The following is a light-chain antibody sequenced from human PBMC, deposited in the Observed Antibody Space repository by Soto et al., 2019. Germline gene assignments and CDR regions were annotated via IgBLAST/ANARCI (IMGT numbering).Light chain of an antibody. V-gene: IGLV2-14*01. Sequence: QSALTQPASVSGSPGQSITIYCTGTSSDVGGYNYVSWYQQHPEKAPKLIIYEVSNRPSGVSIRFSGSKSANTASLTISGLQAEDEADYYCSSYTTTYTVLFGGGTKLTVL. J-gene: IGLJ2*01. CDR1: SSDVGGYNY. CDR2: EVS. CDR3: SSYTTTYTVL.